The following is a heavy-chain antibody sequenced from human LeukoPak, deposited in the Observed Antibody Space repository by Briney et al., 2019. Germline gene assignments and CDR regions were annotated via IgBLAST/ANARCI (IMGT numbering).Heavy chain of an antibody. CDR2: IGPNNGNT. J-gene: IGHJ4*02. CDR1: GYTFTSYG. CDR3: ARDSGGRGHFDF. V-gene: IGHV1-18*01. Sequence: ASVKVSCKASGYTFTSYGISWVRQAPGQGLEWMGWIGPNNGNTNYAQNLQGRVTMTTDTSTGTAYMELRSLRSDDTAVYFCARDSGGRGHFDFWGQGTLVTVSS. D-gene: IGHD3-16*01.